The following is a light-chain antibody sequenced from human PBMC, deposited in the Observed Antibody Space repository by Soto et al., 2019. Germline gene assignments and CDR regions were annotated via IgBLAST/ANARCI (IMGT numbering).Light chain of an antibody. CDR3: QQYGSSPLYT. CDR2: SAS. Sequence: EIVLTQSPGTLSLSPGERATLSCRASQSVSSSFLAWYQQKPGQAPRLLMYSASSRATGIPERFIGSGSGTDFTLTISRLEPEDFAVYYCQQYGSSPLYTFGQGTKLEIK. V-gene: IGKV3-20*01. CDR1: QSVSSSF. J-gene: IGKJ2*01.